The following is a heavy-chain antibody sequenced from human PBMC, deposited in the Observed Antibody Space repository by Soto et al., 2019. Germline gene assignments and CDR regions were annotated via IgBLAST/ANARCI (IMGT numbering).Heavy chain of an antibody. Sequence: QVQLVQSGAEVKKPGSSEKVSCKASGGTFSSYAISWVRQAPGQGLEWMGGIIPIFGTANYAQKFQGRVTLTADESTSTAYMELSSLRSEDTAVYYCARELNVDTAMVNWFDPWGQGTLFTVSS. D-gene: IGHD5-18*01. CDR1: GGTFSSYA. V-gene: IGHV1-69*01. CDR2: IIPIFGTA. J-gene: IGHJ5*02. CDR3: ARELNVDTAMVNWFDP.